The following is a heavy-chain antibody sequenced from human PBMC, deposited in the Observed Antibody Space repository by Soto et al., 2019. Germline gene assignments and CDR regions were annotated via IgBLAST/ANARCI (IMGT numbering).Heavy chain of an antibody. CDR1: GASMSSGGYY. D-gene: IGHD3-22*01. Sequence: SETLSLTCTVSGASMSSGGYYWTWIRQSPGKGLEWIGYIYYSGSTYYNPSLESRVAISVDTSKSQFSLTLRSVTAADTAVYYCARGPSDSSGYYYSDAFDIWGQGTMVTVSS. J-gene: IGHJ3*02. CDR2: IYYSGST. V-gene: IGHV4-30-4*08. CDR3: ARGPSDSSGYYYSDAFDI.